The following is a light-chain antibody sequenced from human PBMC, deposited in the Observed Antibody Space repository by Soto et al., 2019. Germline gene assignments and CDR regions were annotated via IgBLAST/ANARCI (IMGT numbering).Light chain of an antibody. CDR1: SSNIGSNT. Sequence: QSVLTQPPSASGSPGQRVTISCSGSSSNIGSNTVNWYQQLPGTAPKLLIYSNNKRPSGVPDRLSGSKSGTSASLAISGLGCEDEADYYCEACDDSLNGDVFGTGTKLTVL. V-gene: IGLV1-44*01. CDR3: EACDDSLNGDV. CDR2: SNN. J-gene: IGLJ1*01.